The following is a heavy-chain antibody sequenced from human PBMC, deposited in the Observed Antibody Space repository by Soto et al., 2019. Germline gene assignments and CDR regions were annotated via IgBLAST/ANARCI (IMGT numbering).Heavy chain of an antibody. CDR1: GGSINNHY. V-gene: IGHV4-59*11. J-gene: IGHJ3*02. CDR2: VYYSGIT. Sequence: SETLSLTCTVSGGSINNHYWSWIRQPPGKGLEWLGYVYYSGITYYNPSLKSRVTISVDTSKNQFSLKLSSVTAADTAVYYCARQTTVRDAFDIWGQGTMVTVSS. CDR3: ARQTTVRDAFDI. D-gene: IGHD4-17*01.